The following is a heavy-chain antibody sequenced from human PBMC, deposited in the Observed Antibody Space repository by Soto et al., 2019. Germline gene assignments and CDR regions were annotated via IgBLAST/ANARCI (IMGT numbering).Heavy chain of an antibody. CDR3: ARSLLGDYYDSDGLDN. CDR1: GGPYSKYS. CDR2: IIPIFDIT. D-gene: IGHD3-22*01. Sequence: SVKVSCKASGGPYSKYSISWVRQAPGQGLEWMGRIIPIFDITNYAQKFQGRVTITADKSTSTVYMDLSSLRSEDTAVYYCARSLLGDYYDSDGLDNWGQGTLVTVS. V-gene: IGHV1-69*02. J-gene: IGHJ4*02.